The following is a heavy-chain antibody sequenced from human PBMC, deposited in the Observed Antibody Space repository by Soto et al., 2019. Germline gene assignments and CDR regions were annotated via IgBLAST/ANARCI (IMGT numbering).Heavy chain of an antibody. CDR1: GYSISSGYY. CDR3: ARGPFDYYYGMDV. V-gene: IGHV4-38-2*01. D-gene: IGHD3-16*01. CDR2: IYHSGST. Sequence: PSETLSLTCAVSGYSISSGYYWGWIRQPPGKGLEWIGSIYHSGSTYYNPSLKSRVTISVDTSKNQFSLKLSSVTAADTAVYYCARGPFDYYYGMDVWGQGTTVTVSS. J-gene: IGHJ6*02.